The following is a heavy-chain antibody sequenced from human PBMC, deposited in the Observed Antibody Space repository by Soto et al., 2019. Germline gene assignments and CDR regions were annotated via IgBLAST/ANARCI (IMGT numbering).Heavy chain of an antibody. D-gene: IGHD6-19*01. CDR1: GLTFMSYS. V-gene: IGHV3-48*02. J-gene: IGHJ4*02. CDR2: IDSGSRTM. Sequence: GGSLRLSCVVSGLTFMSYSMNWVRQAPGKGLEWISCIDSGSRTMDYAESVKGRFTISRDNAKNTLYLQMNSLRDEDTAVYYCAKDLSVAVAGALWGQGTLVTVSS. CDR3: AKDLSVAVAGAL.